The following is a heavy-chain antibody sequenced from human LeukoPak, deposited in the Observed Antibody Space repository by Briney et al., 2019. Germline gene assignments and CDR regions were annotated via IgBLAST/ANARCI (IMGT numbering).Heavy chain of an antibody. CDR2: ISSSSSYI. D-gene: IGHD1-26*01. CDR3: AKARGSYYPNSFDY. Sequence: GGSLRLSCAASGSTFSSYSMSWVRQAPGKGLEWVSSISSSSSYIYYADSVKGRFTISRDNAKNSLYLQMNSLRAEDTTVYYCAKARGSYYPNSFDYWGQGTLVTVSS. J-gene: IGHJ4*02. V-gene: IGHV3-21*01. CDR1: GSTFSSYS.